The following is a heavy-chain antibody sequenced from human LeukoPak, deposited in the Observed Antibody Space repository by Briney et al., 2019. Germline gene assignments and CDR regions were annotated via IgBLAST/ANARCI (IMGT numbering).Heavy chain of an antibody. CDR1: GYSISSGYY. V-gene: IGHV4-38-2*02. CDR3: ARDCGPYYGSGSFLNWFDP. Sequence: PSETLSLTCTVSGYSISSGYYWGWIRQPPGKGLEWIGSIYHSGSTYYNPSLKSRVTISVDTSKNQFSLKLSSVTAADTAVYYCARDCGPYYGSGSFLNWFDPWGQGTLVTVSS. J-gene: IGHJ5*02. D-gene: IGHD3-10*01. CDR2: IYHSGST.